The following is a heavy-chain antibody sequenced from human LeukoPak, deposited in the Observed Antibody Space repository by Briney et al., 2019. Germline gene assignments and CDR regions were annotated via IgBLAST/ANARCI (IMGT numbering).Heavy chain of an antibody. V-gene: IGHV3-30*18. CDR2: ISYDGSNK. J-gene: IGHJ6*03. Sequence: GGSLRLSCAASGFTFSSYGMHWVRQAPGKGLEWVAVISYDGSNKYYADSVKGRFTISRDNSKNTLYLQMNSLRAEDTAVYYCAKGGTTVTLYYYYYMDVWGKGTTVTVSS. CDR1: GFTFSSYG. D-gene: IGHD4-17*01. CDR3: AKGGTTVTLYYYYYMDV.